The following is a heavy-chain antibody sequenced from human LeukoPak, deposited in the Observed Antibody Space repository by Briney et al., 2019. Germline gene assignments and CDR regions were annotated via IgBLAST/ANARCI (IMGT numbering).Heavy chain of an antibody. Sequence: GGSLRLSCAASGFTFSSYGMHWVRQAPGKGLEWVAVIWYDGSNKYYADSVKGRFTISRDNSKNTLYLQMNSLRAEDTAVYYCAKDHDYGDYLLDYCGQGTLVTVSS. D-gene: IGHD4-17*01. CDR3: AKDHDYGDYLLDY. CDR2: IWYDGSNK. J-gene: IGHJ4*02. V-gene: IGHV3-33*06. CDR1: GFTFSSYG.